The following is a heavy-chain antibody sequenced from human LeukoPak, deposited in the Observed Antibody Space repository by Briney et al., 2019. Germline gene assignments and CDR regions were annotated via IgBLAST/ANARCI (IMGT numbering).Heavy chain of an antibody. CDR1: GFTFSTYS. Sequence: GGSLRLSCGASGFTFSTYSMNWVRQAPGKRLEWVSSIGSSNTYIYYADSVKGRITISRDNAKNSLYLQMNSLRAEDTAVYYCARGVYCSSTTCYMDYFDYWGQGTLVTVSS. D-gene: IGHD2-2*02. CDR2: IGSSNTYI. CDR3: ARGVYCSSTTCYMDYFDY. J-gene: IGHJ4*02. V-gene: IGHV3-21*01.